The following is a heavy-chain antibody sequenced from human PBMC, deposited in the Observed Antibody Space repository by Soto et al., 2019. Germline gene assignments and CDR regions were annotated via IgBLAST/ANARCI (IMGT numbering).Heavy chain of an antibody. Sequence: SETLSLTCAVYGGSFSGYYWSWIRQPPGKGLEWIGEINHSGSTNYNPSLKSRVTISVDTSKNQFSLKLSSVTAADTAVYYCARGPVVAATPDYYYYMDVWGKGTTVTVSS. D-gene: IGHD2-15*01. V-gene: IGHV4-34*01. CDR3: ARGPVVAATPDYYYYMDV. CDR1: GGSFSGYY. J-gene: IGHJ6*03. CDR2: INHSGST.